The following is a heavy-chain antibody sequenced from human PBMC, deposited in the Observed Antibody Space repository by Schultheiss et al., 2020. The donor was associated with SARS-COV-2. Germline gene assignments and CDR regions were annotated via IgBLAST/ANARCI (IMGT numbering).Heavy chain of an antibody. CDR3: AREVVVVPAATGRYGMDV. CDR1: GGTFSSYA. CDR2: INPNSGGT. Sequence: ASVKVSCKASGGTFSSYAISWVRQAPGQGLEWMGWINPNSGGTNYAQKFQGWVTMTRDTSISTAYMELSRLRSDDTAVYYCAREVVVVPAATGRYGMDVWGQGTTVTVSS. V-gene: IGHV1-2*04. D-gene: IGHD2-2*01. J-gene: IGHJ6*02.